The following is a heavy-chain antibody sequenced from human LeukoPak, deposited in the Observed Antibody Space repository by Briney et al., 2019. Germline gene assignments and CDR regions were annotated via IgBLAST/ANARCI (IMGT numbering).Heavy chain of an antibody. V-gene: IGHV3-23*01. CDR1: GFTFSSYA. J-gene: IGHJ4*02. Sequence: GRCLRLSCAASGFTFSSYAMSWVRQAPGKGLEWGSAISGSGGSTYYADSVKGRFTISRDNSKNTPYLQMNSLRAEDTAVYYCAKGPLGWNYFDYWGQGTLVTVSS. CDR3: AKGPLGWNYFDY. CDR2: ISGSGGST. D-gene: IGHD6-19*01.